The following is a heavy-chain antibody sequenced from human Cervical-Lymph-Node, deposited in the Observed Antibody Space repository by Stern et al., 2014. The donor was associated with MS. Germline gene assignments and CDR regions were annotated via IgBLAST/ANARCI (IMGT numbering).Heavy chain of an antibody. J-gene: IGHJ2*01. D-gene: IGHD3-3*01. V-gene: IGHV1-3*01. CDR3: AREARFFHWYFDL. CDR2: INAGNGNT. CDR1: GYTFTSYA. Sequence: QVQLVQSGAEVKKPGASVKVSCKASGYTFTSYAMHWVRQAPGQRLEWMGWINAGNGNTKYSQKVQGRVAITRDTSASTAYMELSSLRSEDTAVYYCAREARFFHWYFDLWGRGTLVTVSS.